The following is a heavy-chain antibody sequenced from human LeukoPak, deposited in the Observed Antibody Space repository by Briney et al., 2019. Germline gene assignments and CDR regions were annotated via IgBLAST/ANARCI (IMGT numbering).Heavy chain of an antibody. CDR1: GFTFSTYS. Sequence: GGSLRLSCAASGFTFSTYSLTWVRQAPGKGLEWVSAISSGGDITYHADSVKGRFTISRDNSKNTLYLQMNNLRAGDTAAYYCAKGKIPNIMGGNGIDVWGRGTTVTVSS. V-gene: IGHV3-23*01. CDR3: AKGKIPNIMGGNGIDV. CDR2: ISSGGDIT. D-gene: IGHD5-12*01. J-gene: IGHJ6*02.